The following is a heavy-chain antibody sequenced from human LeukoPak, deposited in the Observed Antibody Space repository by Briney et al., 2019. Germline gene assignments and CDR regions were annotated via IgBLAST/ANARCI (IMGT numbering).Heavy chain of an antibody. CDR3: ARRGRRLNWFDP. CDR1: GGSISSSNW. J-gene: IGHJ5*02. D-gene: IGHD1-1*01. Sequence: SETLSLTCAVSGGSISSSNWWSWVRQPPGKGLEWIGEIYHSGSTNYNPSLKSRVTISVDKSKNQFSLKLSPVTAADTAVYYCARRGRRLNWFDPWGQGTLVTVSS. CDR2: IYHSGST. V-gene: IGHV4-4*02.